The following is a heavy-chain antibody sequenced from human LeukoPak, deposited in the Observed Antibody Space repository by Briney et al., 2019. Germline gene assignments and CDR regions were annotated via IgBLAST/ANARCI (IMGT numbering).Heavy chain of an antibody. CDR3: TRHDVFGYYYYMDV. Sequence: TGGSLRLFCSASGFTFSGSAMHWVRQASGKGLEWVGRIRSKANSYATAYAASVKGRFTISRDDSKNTAYLQMNSLKTEDTAVYYCTRHDVFGYYYYMDVWGKGTTVTVSS. CDR2: IRSKANSYAT. J-gene: IGHJ6*03. CDR1: GFTFSGSA. D-gene: IGHD3-10*01. V-gene: IGHV3-73*01.